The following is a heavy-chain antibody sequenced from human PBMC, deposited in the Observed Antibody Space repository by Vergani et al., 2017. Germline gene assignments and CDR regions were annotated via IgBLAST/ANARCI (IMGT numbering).Heavy chain of an antibody. CDR1: GGSISSGDYY. CDR3: AGGYCSSTSCYYFDY. V-gene: IGHV4-30-4*08. CDR2: IYYSGST. D-gene: IGHD2-2*01. Sequence: QVQLQESGPGLVKPSQTLSLTCTVSGGSISSGDYYWSWIRQPPGKGLEWIGYIYYSGSTYYNPSLKSRVTIAVDTSKNQFSLKLSSVTAADTAVYYCAGGYCSSTSCYYFDYWGQGTLVTVSS. J-gene: IGHJ4*02.